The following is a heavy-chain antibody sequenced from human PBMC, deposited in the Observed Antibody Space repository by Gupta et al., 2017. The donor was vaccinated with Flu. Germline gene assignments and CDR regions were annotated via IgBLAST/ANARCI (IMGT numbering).Heavy chain of an antibody. CDR3: ARALATDF. Sequence: QVQLVESGGGVVQPGQSLRLSCAASGFSFSSFAMHWVHQAPGQGPEWVAVIWFDGRIQYYADSVKGRFTISRDNSQDTVYLQMDSLRVEDTAVYYCARALATDFWGRGTQVTVSS. CDR2: IWFDGRIQ. CDR1: GFSFSSFA. J-gene: IGHJ4*02. V-gene: IGHV3-33*01.